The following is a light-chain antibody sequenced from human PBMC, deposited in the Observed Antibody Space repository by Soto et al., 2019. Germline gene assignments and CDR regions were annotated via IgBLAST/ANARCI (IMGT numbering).Light chain of an antibody. CDR3: SSYTGSGTDV. J-gene: IGLJ1*01. Sequence: LTQPASVSGSPGQSITISCTGTSSDVGGYNYVSWYQHYPGKAPKLMIFDVSNRPSGVSDRFYGSKSGDTASLTISGLQAEDEADYYCSSYTGSGTDVFGTGTKVTVL. V-gene: IGLV2-14*03. CDR1: SSDVGGYNY. CDR2: DVS.